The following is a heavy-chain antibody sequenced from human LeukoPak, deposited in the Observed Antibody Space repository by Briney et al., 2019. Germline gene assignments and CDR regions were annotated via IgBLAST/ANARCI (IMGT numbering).Heavy chain of an antibody. Sequence: ASVKVSCKASGGTFSSYAISWVRQAPGQGLEWMGRIIPILGIANYAQKFQGRVTITADKSTSTAYMELSSLRSEDTAVYYCARYDSSGYHDYWGQGTLVTVSS. J-gene: IGHJ4*02. V-gene: IGHV1-69*04. D-gene: IGHD3-22*01. CDR2: IIPILGIA. CDR3: ARYDSSGYHDY. CDR1: GGTFSSYA.